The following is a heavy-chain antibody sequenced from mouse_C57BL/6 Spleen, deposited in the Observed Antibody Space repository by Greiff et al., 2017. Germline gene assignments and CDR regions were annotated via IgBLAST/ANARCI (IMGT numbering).Heavy chain of an antibody. D-gene: IGHD2-1*01. CDR3: ARDLYYGKEFAY. Sequence: VQLKQSGPGLVKPSQSLSLTCSVTGYSITSGYYWNWIRQFPGNKLEWMGYISYDGSNNYNPSLKNRISITRDTSKNQFFLKLNSVTTEDTATYYCARDLYYGKEFAYWGQGTLVTVSA. J-gene: IGHJ3*01. CDR2: ISYDGSN. V-gene: IGHV3-6*01. CDR1: GYSITSGYY.